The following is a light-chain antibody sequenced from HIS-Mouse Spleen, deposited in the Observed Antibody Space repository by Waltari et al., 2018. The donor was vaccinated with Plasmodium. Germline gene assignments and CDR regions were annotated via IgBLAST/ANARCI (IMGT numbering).Light chain of an antibody. J-gene: IGKJ3*01. CDR1: QSVSSN. CDR3: QQYNNWSFT. Sequence: EIVMTQSPAPPSVSPGARATLTCRASQSVSSNLAWYQQKPGQAPRLLIYGASTRATGIPARFSGSGSGTEFTLTISSLQSEDFAVYYCQQYNNWSFTFGPGTKVDIK. V-gene: IGKV3-15*01. CDR2: GAS.